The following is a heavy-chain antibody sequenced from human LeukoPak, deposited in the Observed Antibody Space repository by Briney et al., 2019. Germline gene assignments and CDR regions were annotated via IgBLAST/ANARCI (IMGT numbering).Heavy chain of an antibody. J-gene: IGHJ4*02. CDR2: IKQDGSEK. V-gene: IGHV3-7*01. CDR3: ARYRAYYYGSGRNPADY. CDR1: GDSISSSHW. D-gene: IGHD3-10*01. Sequence: PSETLSLTCAVSGDSISSSHWWSWVRQAPGKGLEWVANIKQDGSEKYYVDSVKGRFTISRDNAKNSLYLQMNSLRAEDTAVYYCARYRAYYYGSGRNPADYWGQGTLVTVSS.